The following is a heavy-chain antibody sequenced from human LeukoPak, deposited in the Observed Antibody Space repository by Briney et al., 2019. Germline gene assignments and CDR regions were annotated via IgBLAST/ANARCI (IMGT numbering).Heavy chain of an antibody. D-gene: IGHD2-15*01. J-gene: IGHJ4*02. CDR2: ISAYNGNT. CDR3: ARPRYCSGGSCYSAFDY. V-gene: IGHV1-18*01. Sequence: ASVKVSCKASGYTFTSYGISWVRQAPGQGLEWMGWISAYNGNTIYAQKLQGRVTMTTDTSTSTAYMELRSLRSDDTAVYYCARPRYCSGGSCYSAFDYWGQGTLVTVSS. CDR1: GYTFTSYG.